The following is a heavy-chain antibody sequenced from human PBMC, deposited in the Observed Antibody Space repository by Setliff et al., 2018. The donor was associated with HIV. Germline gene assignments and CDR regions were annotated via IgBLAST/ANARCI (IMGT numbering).Heavy chain of an antibody. D-gene: IGHD6-19*01. J-gene: IGHJ5*02. CDR2: IKSDGSIT. CDR1: GFTFSSYW. Sequence: GGSLRLSCAASGFTFSSYWMQWVRQAPGKGLVWVSRIKSDGSITNYADSVKGRFTISRDDAKNTVYLQMNSLRADDTAVYYCARGTLTEAGSAGRWFDPWGQGTLVTVSS. CDR3: ARGTLTEAGSAGRWFDP. V-gene: IGHV3-74*01.